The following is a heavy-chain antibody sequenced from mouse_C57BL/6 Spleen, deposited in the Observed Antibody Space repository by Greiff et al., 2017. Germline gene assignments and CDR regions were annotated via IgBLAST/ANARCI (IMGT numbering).Heavy chain of an antibody. CDR1: GFTFSDFY. Sequence: VQLVESGGGLVQSGRSLRLSCATSGFTFSDFYMEWVRQAPGKGLEWIAASRNKANDYTSEYSVSVKGRFIVSRDTSQSILYLQMNALRADDTAIYYCAGDDLARGYFDVWGTGTTVTVSS. CDR3: AGDDLARGYFDV. J-gene: IGHJ1*03. CDR2: SRNKANDYTS. D-gene: IGHD3-1*01. V-gene: IGHV7-1*01.